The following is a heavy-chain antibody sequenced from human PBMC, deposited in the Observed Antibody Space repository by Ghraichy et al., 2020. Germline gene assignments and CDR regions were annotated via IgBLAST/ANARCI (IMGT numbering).Heavy chain of an antibody. J-gene: IGHJ3*02. V-gene: IGHV4-59*01. CDR2: IYYSGST. CDR1: GGSISSYY. CDR3: VRGATFPLDAFDI. D-gene: IGHD1-26*01. Sequence: SETLSLTCTVSGGSISSYYWSWIRQPPGKGLEWIGYIYYSGSTNYNPSLKSRVTISVDTSKNQFSLKLSSVTAADTAVYYCVRGATFPLDAFDIWGQGTMVTVSS.